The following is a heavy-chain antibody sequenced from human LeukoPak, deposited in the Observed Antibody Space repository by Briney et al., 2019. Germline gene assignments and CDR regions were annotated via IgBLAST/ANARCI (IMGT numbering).Heavy chain of an antibody. D-gene: IGHD3-10*01. CDR1: GYTFTGYC. J-gene: IGHJ5*02. CDR2: IIPNSGGT. V-gene: IGHV1-2*06. Sequence: ASVKVSCKASGYTFTGYCMHWVRQAPGQGLEWMGRIIPNSGGTNYAQKFQGRVTMTRDTSISTAYMELSSLRSDDTAVYYCARDAGFGELIWGPWGQGTLVTVSS. CDR3: ARDAGFGELIWGP.